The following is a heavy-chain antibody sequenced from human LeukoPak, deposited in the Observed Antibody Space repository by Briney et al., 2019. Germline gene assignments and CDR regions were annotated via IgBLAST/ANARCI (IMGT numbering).Heavy chain of an antibody. Sequence: AGGSLRLSCTASGFTLSSYAMSWVRQAPREGLEWVSTISGSADNTNYAEAVKGRFTISRDNSKNTMYLQMNSLRAEGTAVYYCAKQGFGCWGQGTLVTVSS. CDR3: AKQGFGC. CDR1: GFTLSSYA. CDR2: ISGSADNT. J-gene: IGHJ4*02. V-gene: IGHV3-23*01.